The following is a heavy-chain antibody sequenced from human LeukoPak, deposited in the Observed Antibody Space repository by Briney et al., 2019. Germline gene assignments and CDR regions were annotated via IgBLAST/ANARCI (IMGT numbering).Heavy chain of an antibody. D-gene: IGHD4-17*01. CDR2: IHYNGNT. CDR1: GGSISSNSFY. CDR3: ARHDYGDYVPAFDI. Sequence: SETLSLTCTVSGGSISSNSFYWGWLRQPPGKGLQWVGSIHYNGNTYYNPSLKTRFAMSLDTSKNQFSLRLWSVTAADTAVYFCARHDYGDYVPAFDIWGQGTLLTVSS. J-gene: IGHJ3*02. V-gene: IGHV4-39*01.